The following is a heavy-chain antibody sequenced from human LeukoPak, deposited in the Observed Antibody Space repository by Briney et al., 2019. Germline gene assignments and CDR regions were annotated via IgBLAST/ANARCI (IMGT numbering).Heavy chain of an antibody. V-gene: IGHV4-38-2*02. CDR1: GYSISSGYY. Sequence: SETLSLTCTVSGYSISSGYYWGWIRQPPGKGLEWIGSIYHSGSTYYNPSLKSRVTISVDTSKNQFSLKLSSVTAADTAVYYCARYMSGRDGYNSRYYYYYMDVWGKGTTVTVSS. CDR2: IYHSGST. CDR3: ARYMSGRDGYNSRYYYYYMDV. D-gene: IGHD5-24*01. J-gene: IGHJ6*03.